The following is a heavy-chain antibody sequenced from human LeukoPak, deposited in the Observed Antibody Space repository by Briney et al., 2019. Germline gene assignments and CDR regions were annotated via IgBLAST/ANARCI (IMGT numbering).Heavy chain of an antibody. CDR1: EFTFNTYS. J-gene: IGHJ5*02. V-gene: IGHV3-21*01. CDR2: ISSSNSYI. CDR3: ARGSEYSSSSSWFDP. Sequence: PGGSLRLSCAASEFTFNTYSMSWVRQAPGKGLEWVSSISSSNSYIYYADSVKGRFTISRDNAKNSLYLQMNSLRAEDTAVYYCARGSEYSSSSSWFDPWGQGTLVTVSS. D-gene: IGHD6-6*01.